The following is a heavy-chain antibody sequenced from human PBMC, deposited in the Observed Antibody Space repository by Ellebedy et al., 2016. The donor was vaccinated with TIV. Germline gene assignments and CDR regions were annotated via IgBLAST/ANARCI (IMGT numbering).Heavy chain of an antibody. CDR1: GGSMNDYY. CDR3: ARSLRGDGGYDFGLEI. CDR2: TFISDGAIYDT. V-gene: IGHV4-4*07. Sequence: SETLSLXXTVSGGSMNDYYWIWIRKPAGKGLEWIGRTFISDGAIYDTSYKPSLKSRVTMSLDTSKNQFSLKIASVTAADTAVYYCARSLRGDGGYDFGLEIWGQGTAVTVSS. D-gene: IGHD5-12*01. J-gene: IGHJ3*02.